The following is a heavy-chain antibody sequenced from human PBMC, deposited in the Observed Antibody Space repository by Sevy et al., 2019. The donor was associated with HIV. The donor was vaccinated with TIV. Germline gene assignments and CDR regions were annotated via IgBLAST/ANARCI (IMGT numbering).Heavy chain of an antibody. J-gene: IGHJ4*02. CDR1: GYSISSGYQ. Sequence: SETLSLTCAASGYSISSGYQWGWIRQPPGKGLEWIGTIYHSGSTYYNPSLKSRVTISVDTSKNQFSLKLNSMTAADTAVYFCARVAAYWGQGILVTVSS. V-gene: IGHV4-38-2*01. CDR2: IYHSGST. CDR3: ARVAAY. D-gene: IGHD6-25*01.